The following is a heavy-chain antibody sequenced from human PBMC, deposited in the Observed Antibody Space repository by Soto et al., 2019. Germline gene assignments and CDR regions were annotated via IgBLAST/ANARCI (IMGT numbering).Heavy chain of an antibody. Sequence: GGSLRLSCAASGFTLIPYDMHWVRQATGKGLEWVAALSYAGDTYYPGSVKGRFTVSREGAKNSLYLQMNSLTAWDTAVYYCAKGPPSVSGYYYWDVWGKGTRVTVS. J-gene: IGHJ6*03. CDR2: LSYAGDT. V-gene: IGHV3-13*01. CDR1: GFTLIPYD. CDR3: AKGPPSVSGYYYWDV. D-gene: IGHD3-10*01.